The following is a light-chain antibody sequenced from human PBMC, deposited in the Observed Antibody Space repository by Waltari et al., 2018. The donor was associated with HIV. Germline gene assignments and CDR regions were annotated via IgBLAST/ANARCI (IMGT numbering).Light chain of an antibody. CDR3: HHYFSDPFT. CDR2: GGY. J-gene: IGKJ4*02. Sequence: DIQMTQFPSSLSASVGDRVSISCRATQDLGNTVSWYQQRPGQVPKLLIYGGYIRHRGVASRFTGSGSGTEYTLTISCLQPEDFATYYCHHYFSDPFTFGGGTKVEI. V-gene: IGKV1-NL1*01. CDR1: QDLGNT.